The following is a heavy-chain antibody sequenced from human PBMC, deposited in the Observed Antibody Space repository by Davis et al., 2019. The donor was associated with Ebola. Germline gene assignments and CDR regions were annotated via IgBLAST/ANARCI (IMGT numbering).Heavy chain of an antibody. CDR3: ARGRGGKSRYGMDV. Sequence: GESLKISCAASGFTFSTYSMNWVRQAPGKGLEWVSSIRSSSSYIYYADSVKGRFTISRDNAKNSLYLQMNSLRAEDTAVDYCARGRGGKSRYGMDVWGQGTTVTVSS. D-gene: IGHD4-23*01. J-gene: IGHJ6*02. CDR2: IRSSSSYI. V-gene: IGHV3-21*01. CDR1: GFTFSTYS.